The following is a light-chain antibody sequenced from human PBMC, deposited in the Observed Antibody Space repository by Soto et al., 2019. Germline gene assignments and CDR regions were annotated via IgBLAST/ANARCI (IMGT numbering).Light chain of an antibody. Sequence: QSALTQPASVSGSPGQSITISCTGTGSDIGIYNFVAWYLHFPGKAPKLIMSEVNNRPSGVSNRFLGSKSGNTASLIISGLQPEDEGDYYCSSYAGRDTLVLFGGGTKLTVL. CDR1: GSDIGIYNF. CDR2: EVN. V-gene: IGLV2-14*01. J-gene: IGLJ2*01. CDR3: SSYAGRDTLVL.